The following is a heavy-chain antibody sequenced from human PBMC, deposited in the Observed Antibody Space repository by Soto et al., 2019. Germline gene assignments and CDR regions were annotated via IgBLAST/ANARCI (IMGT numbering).Heavy chain of an antibody. CDR1: GFTFSNYA. CDR3: AKSRYADSSGDYYDF. Sequence: GGSLRLSCAASGFTFSNYAMSWVRQAPGKGLEWVSGIGGRGTSSYYADSVKGRFAISRDNSYNTLFLQLHSLRAEDTAVYYCAKSRYADSSGDYYDFWGQGTRVTVSS. J-gene: IGHJ4*02. CDR2: IGGRGTSS. D-gene: IGHD3-22*01. V-gene: IGHV3-23*01.